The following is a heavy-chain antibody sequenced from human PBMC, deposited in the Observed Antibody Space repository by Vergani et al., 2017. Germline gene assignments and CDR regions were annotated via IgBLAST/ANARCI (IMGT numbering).Heavy chain of an antibody. CDR1: GFTFSSYA. V-gene: IGHV3-23*01. Sequence: EVQLLESGGGLVQPGGSLRLSCAASGFTFSSYAMSWVRQAPGKGLEWVSAISGGGGNTYYADSVKGRFTISTDNSKNTLYLQMNGLRAEDTAVYYCANFGSSYHSPLGYWGQGTLVTVSS. J-gene: IGHJ4*02. CDR2: ISGGGGNT. D-gene: IGHD2-15*01. CDR3: ANFGSSYHSPLGY.